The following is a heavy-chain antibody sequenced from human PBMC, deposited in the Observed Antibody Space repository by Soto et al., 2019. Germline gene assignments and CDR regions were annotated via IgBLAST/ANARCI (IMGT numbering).Heavy chain of an antibody. CDR3: ARVDIHQQYYCSGGSCYELMSWFDP. D-gene: IGHD2-15*01. V-gene: IGHV1-18*01. Sequence: ASVKVSCKASGYTFTSYGISWVRQAPGQGLEWMGWISAYNGNTNYAQKLQGRVTMTTDTSTSTAYMELRSLRSDDTAVYYCARVDIHQQYYCSGGSCYELMSWFDPWGQGTLVTVSS. J-gene: IGHJ5*02. CDR1: GYTFTSYG. CDR2: ISAYNGNT.